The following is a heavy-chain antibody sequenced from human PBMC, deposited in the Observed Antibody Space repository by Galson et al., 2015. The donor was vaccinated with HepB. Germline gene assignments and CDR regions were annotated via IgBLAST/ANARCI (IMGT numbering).Heavy chain of an antibody. V-gene: IGHV3-33*08. CDR1: GFTFSNYG. D-gene: IGHD5-12*01. J-gene: IGHJ4*02. CDR2: IWYDGSNK. Sequence: SLRLSCAASGFTFSNYGMHWVRQAPGKGLEWVAVIWYDGSNKYYADSVKGRFTISRDNSKNTLYLQMNSLRAEDTAVYYCARSGYDFRYFDYWGQGTLVTVSS. CDR3: ARSGYDFRYFDY.